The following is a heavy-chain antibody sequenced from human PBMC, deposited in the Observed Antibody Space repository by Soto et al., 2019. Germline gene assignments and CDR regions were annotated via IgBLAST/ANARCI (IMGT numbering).Heavy chain of an antibody. J-gene: IGHJ5*02. CDR3: ARGGTGDNRFAT. CDR1: SGSITSGGFY. D-gene: IGHD1-26*01. Sequence: SETLSLTCAVPSGSITSGGFYWHWVRQRPGEGLEWIGYIFHSGSIYYNPSLRSRVSMSMDTSNDQFSLNLSSVTAADTAVYVCARGGTGDNRFATWGQGTPVTVSS. CDR2: IFHSGSI. V-gene: IGHV4-31*02.